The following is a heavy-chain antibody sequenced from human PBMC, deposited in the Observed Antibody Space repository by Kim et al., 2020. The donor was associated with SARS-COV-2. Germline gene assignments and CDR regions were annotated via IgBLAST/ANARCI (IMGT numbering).Heavy chain of an antibody. CDR1: GFTFGDYA. V-gene: IGHV3-49*03. J-gene: IGHJ4*02. Sequence: GGSLRLSCTASGFTFGDYAMSWFRQAPGKGLEWVGFIRSKAYGGTTEYAASVKGRFTISRDDSKSIAYLQMNSLKTEDTAVYYCTRDALRIRHYDSSGYYFDYWGQGTLVTVSS. D-gene: IGHD3-22*01. CDR3: TRDALRIRHYDSSGYYFDY. CDR2: IRSKAYGGTT.